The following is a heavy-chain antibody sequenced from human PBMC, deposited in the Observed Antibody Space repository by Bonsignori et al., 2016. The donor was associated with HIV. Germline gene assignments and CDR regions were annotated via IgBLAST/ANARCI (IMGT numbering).Heavy chain of an antibody. J-gene: IGHJ3*02. CDR1: GDSISSGSYY. Sequence: QVQLQESGPGLVKPSQTLSLTCTVSGDSISSGSYYWSWIRQPAGKGLEWIGRIYTSGSINYNPSLKSRVTISVDMSKNQFSQKLSSVTDADTAVYYCARDPRGRIDAFDIWGQGTMVTVSS. CDR3: ARDPRGRIDAFDI. D-gene: IGHD3-10*01. V-gene: IGHV4-61*02. CDR2: IYTSGSI.